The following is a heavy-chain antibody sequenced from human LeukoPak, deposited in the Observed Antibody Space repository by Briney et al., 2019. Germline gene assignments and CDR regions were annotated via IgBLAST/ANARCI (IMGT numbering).Heavy chain of an antibody. CDR3: ARGKITMVRGALVMDV. Sequence: ASVKVSCKASGYTFTGYYMHWVRQAPGQGLEWMGWINPNSGGTNHAQKFQGRVTMTRDTSISTAYMELSRLRSDDTAVYYCARGKITMVRGALVMDVWGQGTTVTVSS. D-gene: IGHD3-10*01. CDR1: GYTFTGYY. J-gene: IGHJ6*02. CDR2: INPNSGGT. V-gene: IGHV1-2*02.